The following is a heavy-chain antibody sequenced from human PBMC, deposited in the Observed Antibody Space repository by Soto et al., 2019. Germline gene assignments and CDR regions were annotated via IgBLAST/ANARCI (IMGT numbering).Heavy chain of an antibody. V-gene: IGHV1-18*01. CDR3: ARDRGSSGSYSFDY. CDR2: ISAYNGNT. Sequence: GASVKVSCKACGDTIASKGRRWVRPANGQGLEWMGWISAYNGNTNYAQKLQGRVTMTTDTSTSTAYMELRSLRSDDTAVYYCARDRGSSGSYSFDYWGQGTLVTVSS. CDR1: GDTIASKG. J-gene: IGHJ4*02. D-gene: IGHD3-10*01.